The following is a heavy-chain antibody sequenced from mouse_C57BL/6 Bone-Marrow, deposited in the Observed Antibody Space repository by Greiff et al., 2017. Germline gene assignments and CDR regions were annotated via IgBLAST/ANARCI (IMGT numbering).Heavy chain of an antibody. CDR2: ISDGGSYT. D-gene: IGHD2-4*01. V-gene: IGHV5-4*01. CDR1: GFTFSSYA. Sequence: DVMLVESGGGLVKPGGSLKLSCAASGFTFSSYAMSWVRQTPEKRLEWVATISDGGSYTYYPDNVKGRFTISRDNAKNNRYLQMSHLKSEDTAMDYCARDDDYYVDYWGQGTTLTVSS. J-gene: IGHJ2*01. CDR3: ARDDDYYVDY.